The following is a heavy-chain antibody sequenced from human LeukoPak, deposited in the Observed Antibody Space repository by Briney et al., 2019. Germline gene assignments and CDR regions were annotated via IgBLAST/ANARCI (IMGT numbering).Heavy chain of an antibody. V-gene: IGHV1-3*01. J-gene: IGHJ4*02. D-gene: IGHD5-24*01. CDR3: ARIGDGYTGFDY. Sequence: ASVKVSCKASGYTFTSYAMHWVRQAPGQRLEWMGWINAGNGNTKYSQKFQGRVTITRDTSASTAYMELSSLRSEDTAVYYCARIGDGYTGFDYWGQGTLVTVSS. CDR1: GYTFTSYA. CDR2: INAGNGNT.